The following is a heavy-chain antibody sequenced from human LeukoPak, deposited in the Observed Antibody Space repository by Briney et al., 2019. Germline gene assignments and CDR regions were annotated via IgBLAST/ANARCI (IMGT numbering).Heavy chain of an antibody. CDR3: ARASGAGYYDSRGYYHGREYFQH. CDR1: GYIFTSYG. CDR2: ISAYNGNT. J-gene: IGHJ1*01. D-gene: IGHD3-22*01. Sequence: VASVKVSCKASGYIFTSYGISWVRQAPGQGLAWMGWISAYNGNTNYAQKFQGRFTMTTDTSTSTVYMELRSLRSDDTAVYYCARASGAGYYDSRGYYHGREYFQHWGQGTLVTVSS. V-gene: IGHV1-18*01.